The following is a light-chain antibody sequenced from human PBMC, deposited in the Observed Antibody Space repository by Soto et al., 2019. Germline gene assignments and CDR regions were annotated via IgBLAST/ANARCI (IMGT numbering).Light chain of an antibody. CDR3: SSYTSSGTLVV. J-gene: IGLJ2*01. Sequence: QSALTQPASVSGSPGQSITISCTGTSSDVGGYKFVSWYQQHPGKAPKLMIYDVSNRPSGVSNRFSGSKSGNTASLTISGLRAEDEADYYCSSYTSSGTLVVFGGGTKLTVL. CDR2: DVS. V-gene: IGLV2-14*01. CDR1: SSDVGGYKF.